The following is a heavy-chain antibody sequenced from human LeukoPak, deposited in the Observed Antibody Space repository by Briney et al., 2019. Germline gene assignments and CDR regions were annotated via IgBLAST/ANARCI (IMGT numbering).Heavy chain of an antibody. CDR1: GFTFSSYG. D-gene: IGHD2-21*02. Sequence: GGSLRLSCAASGFTFSSYGMHWVRQAPGKGLEWVAVIWYDGSKKYYADSVKGRFTISRANSKSTLYLQMTSLRAEDTAVYYCARAPLAFCGGDCYYLDYWGQGTLVTVSS. J-gene: IGHJ4*02. CDR2: IWYDGSKK. CDR3: ARAPLAFCGGDCYYLDY. V-gene: IGHV3-33*01.